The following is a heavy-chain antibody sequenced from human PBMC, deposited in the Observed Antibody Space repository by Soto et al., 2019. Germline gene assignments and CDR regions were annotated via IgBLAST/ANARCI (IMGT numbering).Heavy chain of an antibody. CDR2: IIPLLHIP. Sequence: QVQLVQSGAEVKKPGSSVKVSCKASGGPFSNDIITWVRHAPGQGLEWLGRIIPLLHIPNYAQKFECRVTITADRSTGTAYMKLNSLRSEGTAVYYCARDSPIGSTFSGYDAIDYWGQGTLVTVSS. D-gene: IGHD5-12*01. CDR3: ARDSPIGSTFSGYDAIDY. J-gene: IGHJ4*02. CDR1: GGPFSNDI. V-gene: IGHV1-69*08.